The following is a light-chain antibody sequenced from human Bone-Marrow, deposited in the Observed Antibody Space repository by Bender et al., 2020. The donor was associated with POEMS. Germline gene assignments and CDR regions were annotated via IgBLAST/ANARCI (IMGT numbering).Light chain of an antibody. CDR1: SSNIGSNY. CDR2: RNN. CDR3: SSYTSTNTRWV. J-gene: IGLJ3*02. V-gene: IGLV1-47*01. Sequence: QSVLTQPPSVSGTPGQRVTISCSGSSSNIGSNYVYWYQQLPGTAPKLLIDRNNQRPSGVPDRFSASKSGNTASLTISGLQAEDEADYYCSSYTSTNTRWVFGGGTKLTVL.